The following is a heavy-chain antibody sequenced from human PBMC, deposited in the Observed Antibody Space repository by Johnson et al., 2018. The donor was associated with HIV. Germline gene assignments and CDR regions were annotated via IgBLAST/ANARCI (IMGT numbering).Heavy chain of an antibody. CDR2: ITGSGTVV. CDR3: ARGGSDVFDI. CDR1: GFTFSDYY. Sequence: QMQLVESGGGLVQPGGSLRLSCAASGFTFSDYYMSWIRQAPGKGLAWVSYITGSGTVVYYADSVKGRFTISRDNAKNSLYLQMNSLRADDTAVYYCARGGSDVFDIWGRGTMVTVSS. J-gene: IGHJ3*02. D-gene: IGHD3-16*01. V-gene: IGHV3-11*04.